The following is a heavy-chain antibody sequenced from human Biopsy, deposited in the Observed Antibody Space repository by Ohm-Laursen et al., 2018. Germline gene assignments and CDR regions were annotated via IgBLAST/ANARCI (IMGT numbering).Heavy chain of an antibody. J-gene: IGHJ6*02. V-gene: IGHV4-59*02. D-gene: IGHD4-11*01. Sequence: ETLSLTCTVSGDSVTKYYWSWIRQPPGKGLEWIGHIYYSVMTNYNPSLQSRVSISVDTSRNQVSLTLSSVTAADTAAYYCARDSGILNYGNFKYYHYYGMDVWGQGAKVTVSS. CDR1: GDSVTKYY. CDR3: ARDSGILNYGNFKYYHYYGMDV. CDR2: IYYSVMT.